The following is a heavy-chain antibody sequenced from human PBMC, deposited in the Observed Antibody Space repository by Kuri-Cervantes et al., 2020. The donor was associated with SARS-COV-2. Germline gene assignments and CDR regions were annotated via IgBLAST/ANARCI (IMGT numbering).Heavy chain of an antibody. CDR1: GFTVSSNY. CDR2: IYSGGST. Sequence: GGSLRLSCAASGFTVSSNYMSWVRQAPGKGLEWVSVIYSGGSTYYADSVKGRFTISRDNSKNTLYLQMNSLRAEDTAVYYCAKDEDSSGWWRAFDIWGQGTMVTVSS. D-gene: IGHD6-19*01. V-gene: IGHV3-53*01. J-gene: IGHJ3*02. CDR3: AKDEDSSGWWRAFDI.